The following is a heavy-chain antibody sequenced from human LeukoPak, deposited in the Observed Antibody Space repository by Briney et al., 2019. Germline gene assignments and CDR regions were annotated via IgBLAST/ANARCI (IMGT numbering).Heavy chain of an antibody. J-gene: IGHJ6*02. CDR2: IRNNGSNK. D-gene: IGHD6-13*01. CDR3: GRVSETGIAAAGPGAYGMDG. Sequence: PGGSLRLSCAASGFTFSSYGMHWVRQAPGKGLEWVSVIRNNGSNKYYADSVKGRFTISRDNSKNTLYLQMNSLRAEDTAVYYCGRVSETGIAAAGPGAYGMDGWSQGSTV. CDR1: GFTFSSYG. V-gene: IGHV3-33*08.